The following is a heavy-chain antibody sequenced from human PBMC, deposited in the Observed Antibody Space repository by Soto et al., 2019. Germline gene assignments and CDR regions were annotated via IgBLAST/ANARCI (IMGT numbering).Heavy chain of an antibody. Sequence: QVQLQESGPGLVKPSETLSLTCTVSHDSISSYYWTWIRQPPGKGLEWIGYIYYSGSTNYNPSLMSRGNMSVDTSKSQFPLKLSSVTAADTAVYYCARLQEDTPYYYGMDVWGQGTTVTVSS. CDR1: HDSISSYY. CDR3: ARLQEDTPYYYGMDV. CDR2: IYYSGST. J-gene: IGHJ6*02. D-gene: IGHD2-15*01. V-gene: IGHV4-59*08.